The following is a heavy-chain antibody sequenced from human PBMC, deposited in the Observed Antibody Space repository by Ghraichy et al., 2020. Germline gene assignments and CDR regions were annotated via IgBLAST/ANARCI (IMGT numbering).Heavy chain of an antibody. J-gene: IGHJ4*02. CDR1: GYTFTGYY. CDR2: INPNSGGT. Sequence: VKVSCKASGYTFTGYYMHWVRQAPGQGLEWMGWINPNSGGTNYAQKFQGRVTMTRDTSISTAYMELSRLRSDDTAVYYCARAASVVPAAPFDYWGQGTLVTVSS. V-gene: IGHV1-2*02. D-gene: IGHD2-2*01. CDR3: ARAASVVPAAPFDY.